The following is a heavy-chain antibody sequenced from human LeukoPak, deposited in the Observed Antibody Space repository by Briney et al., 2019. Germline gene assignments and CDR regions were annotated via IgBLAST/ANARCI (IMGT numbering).Heavy chain of an antibody. CDR1: GGSISNGDCY. D-gene: IGHD5-12*01. J-gene: IGHJ3*02. CDR2: IYYSGST. V-gene: IGHV4-31*03. Sequence: ASETLSLTCTVSGGSISNGDCYWTWIRQRPGKGLEWIGYIYYSGSTYYNPSLKSRVVISVDTSKNQFSLKLKSVTAADTAVYYCARDRRWLRFHGFDIWGQGTMVTVSS. CDR3: ARDRRWLRFHGFDI.